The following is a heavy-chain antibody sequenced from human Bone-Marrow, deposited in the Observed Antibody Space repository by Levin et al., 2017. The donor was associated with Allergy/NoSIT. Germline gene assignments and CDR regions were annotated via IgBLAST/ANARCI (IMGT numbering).Heavy chain of an antibody. CDR3: ATEVGTGGRDAFDI. CDR2: SDPEDGET. J-gene: IGHJ3*02. Sequence: ASVKVSCKVSGYTLTELSMHWVRQAPGKGLEWMGGSDPEDGETIYEQKFQGRVTVTEDTSTDTAYMELSSLRSEDTAVYYCATEVGTGGRDAFDIWGQGTMVTVSS. V-gene: IGHV1-24*01. CDR1: GYTLTELS. D-gene: IGHD1-26*01.